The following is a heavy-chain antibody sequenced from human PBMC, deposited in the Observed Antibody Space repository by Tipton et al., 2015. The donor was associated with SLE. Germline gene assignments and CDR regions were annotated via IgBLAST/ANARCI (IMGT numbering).Heavy chain of an antibody. D-gene: IGHD6-19*01. CDR1: GGSISSSTNY. CDR2: VNHRGSA. V-gene: IGHV4-39*07. J-gene: IGHJ4*02. CDR3: AGENSGWYPVTY. Sequence: TLSLTCTVSGGSISSSTNYWGWIRRPPGKGLEWIGEVNHRGSAKYHPSLKSRVTMSLDTSTNQFSLKLTSVTAADTALYYGAGENSGWYPVTYWGQGTLVTVSS.